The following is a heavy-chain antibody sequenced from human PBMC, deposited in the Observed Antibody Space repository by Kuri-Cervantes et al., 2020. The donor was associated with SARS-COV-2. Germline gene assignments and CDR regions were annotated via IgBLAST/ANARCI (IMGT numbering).Heavy chain of an antibody. D-gene: IGHD4-11*01. CDR1: GFTFRTYA. Sequence: GGSLRLSCAASGFTFRTYAMSWVRQAPGKGLEWVSTISGSGGSIDYAVSVKGRFTISRDNPKNTLFLHMNSLRSEDTAVYYCARGDDYSNPQWNYYYYMDVWGKGTTVTVSS. V-gene: IGHV3-23*01. CDR3: ARGDDYSNPQWNYYYYMDV. J-gene: IGHJ6*03. CDR2: ISGSGGSI.